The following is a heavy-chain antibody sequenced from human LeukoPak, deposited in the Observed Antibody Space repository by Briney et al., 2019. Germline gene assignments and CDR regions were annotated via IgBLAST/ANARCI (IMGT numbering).Heavy chain of an antibody. CDR1: GYTFTSYD. CDR3: ARIRAYGSGSHYDAFDI. CDR2: MNPNSGNT. V-gene: IGHV1-8*01. J-gene: IGHJ3*02. Sequence: ASVKVSCKASGYTFTSYDINWVRQATGQGLEWMGWMNPNSGNTGYAQKFQGRVTMTRNTSISTAYMELSSLRSEDTAVYYCARIRAYGSGSHYDAFDIWGQGTMVTVSS. D-gene: IGHD3-10*01.